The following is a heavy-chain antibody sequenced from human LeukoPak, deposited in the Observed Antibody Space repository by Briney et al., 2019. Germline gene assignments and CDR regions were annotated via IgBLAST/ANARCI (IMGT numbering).Heavy chain of an antibody. CDR1: GFTFSDYY. D-gene: IGHD2-15*01. Sequence: TPGGSLRLSCAASGFTFSDYYMSWIRQAPGKGLEWVSYISSSGSTIYYADSVKDRFTISRDNAKNSLYLQMNSLRAEDTAIYYCATDANLDSVGDYWGQGSLVTVSS. CDR2: ISSSGSTI. V-gene: IGHV3-11*04. J-gene: IGHJ4*02. CDR3: ATDANLDSVGDY.